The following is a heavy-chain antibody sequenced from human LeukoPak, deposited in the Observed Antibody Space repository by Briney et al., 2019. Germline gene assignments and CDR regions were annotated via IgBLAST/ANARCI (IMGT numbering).Heavy chain of an antibody. D-gene: IGHD2-2*01. CDR1: GFTFRSYS. CDR2: ISSSSSYI. Sequence: GGSLRLSCAASGFTFRSYSMNWVRQAPGKGLEWVSSISSSSSYIYYADSVKGRFTISRDNAKNSLYLQMNSLRAEDTAVYYCAKSPSTGVVVPAVIQLYDYWGQGTLVTVSS. CDR3: AKSPSTGVVVPAVIQLYDY. J-gene: IGHJ4*02. V-gene: IGHV3-21*04.